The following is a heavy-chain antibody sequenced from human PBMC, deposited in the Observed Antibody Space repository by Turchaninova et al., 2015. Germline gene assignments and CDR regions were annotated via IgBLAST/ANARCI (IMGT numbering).Heavy chain of an antibody. J-gene: IGHJ4*02. CDR3: ARHVGIFGVVTYFDY. CDR2: IYYSGST. V-gene: IGHV4-39*01. CDR1: CGPNNRSSYY. Sequence: QLQLQASGPGLVTLSETLSLTCTVSCGPNNRSSYYCGWIRQPPGKGLELIGSIYYSGSTYYNPSLKRRVTISVDTSKNQFSLKLSSVTAADTAVYDCARHVGIFGVVTYFDYWGQGTLVTVSS. D-gene: IGHD3-3*01.